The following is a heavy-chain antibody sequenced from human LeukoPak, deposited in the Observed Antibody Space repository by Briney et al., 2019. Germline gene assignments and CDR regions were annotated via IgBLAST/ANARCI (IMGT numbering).Heavy chain of an antibody. D-gene: IGHD2-21*02. CDR2: SDPEDGET. CDR1: GYTLTELS. J-gene: IGHJ4*02. V-gene: IGHV1-24*01. Sequence: DSVKVSCKVSGYTLTELSMHWVRQAPGKGLEWMGGSDPEDGETIYAQKFQGRVTMTEDTSTDTAYMELSSLRSEDTAVYYCATVESGGDPKFDYWGQGTLVTVSS. CDR3: ATVESGGDPKFDY.